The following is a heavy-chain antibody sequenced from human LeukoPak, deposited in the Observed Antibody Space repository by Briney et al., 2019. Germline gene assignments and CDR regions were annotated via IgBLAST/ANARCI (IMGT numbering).Heavy chain of an antibody. Sequence: ASVKVSCKASGYTFTSYYMHWVRQAPGQGLEWMGIINPSGGSTSYAQKFQGRVTMTRDTSTSTVYMELSSLRSEDTAVYYCARGRKSMVRGVHFDYWGQGTLVTVSS. CDR2: INPSGGST. D-gene: IGHD3-10*01. CDR1: GYTFTSYY. CDR3: ARGRKSMVRGVHFDY. J-gene: IGHJ4*02. V-gene: IGHV1-46*01.